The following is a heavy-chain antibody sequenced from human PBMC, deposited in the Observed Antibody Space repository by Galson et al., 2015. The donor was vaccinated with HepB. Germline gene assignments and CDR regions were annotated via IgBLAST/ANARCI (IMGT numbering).Heavy chain of an antibody. J-gene: IGHJ4*02. CDR1: GSTFTGYY. CDR3: ARDTRTIAARPTPPRSFGY. Sequence: SVKVSCKASGSTFTGYYMHWVRQAPGQGLEWMGWINPNSGGTNYAQKFQGWVTMTRDTSISTAYMELSRLRSDDTAVYYCARDTRTIAARPTPPRSFGYWGQGTLVTVSS. CDR2: INPNSGGT. V-gene: IGHV1-2*04. D-gene: IGHD6-6*01.